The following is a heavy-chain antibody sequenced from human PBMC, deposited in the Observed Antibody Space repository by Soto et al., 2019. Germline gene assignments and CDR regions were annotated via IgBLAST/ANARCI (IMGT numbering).Heavy chain of an antibody. CDR3: ARALPVAKGGFDP. CDR2: IYTAGGT. Sequence: GGSLRLSCAASGFTVSNTYMTWVRQPPGKGLECVSVIYTAGGTNYADSVKGRFIISRDNSKNTPYLQMNSLRAEDTAVYYCARALPVAKGGFDPWGRGTLVTVYS. CDR1: GFTVSNTY. D-gene: IGHD2-2*01. J-gene: IGHJ5*02. V-gene: IGHV3-53*01.